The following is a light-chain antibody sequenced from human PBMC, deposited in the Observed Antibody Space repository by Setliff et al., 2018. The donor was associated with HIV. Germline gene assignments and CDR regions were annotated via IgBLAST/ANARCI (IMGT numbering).Light chain of an antibody. CDR1: QGIASA. CDR2: DAS. CDR3: QQFDSYLT. J-gene: IGKJ4*01. V-gene: IGKV1-13*02. Sequence: AIQLTQSPSSLSASIGDRVSITCRASQGIASALAWYQQKPGKAPKLLIYDASSLEGGVPSRFSGSGSGTDFTLTISSLQPDDFATYYCQQFDSYLTVGGGTKVDIK.